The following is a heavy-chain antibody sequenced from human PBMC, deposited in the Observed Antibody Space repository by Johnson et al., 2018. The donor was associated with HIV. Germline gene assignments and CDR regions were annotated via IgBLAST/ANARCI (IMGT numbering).Heavy chain of an antibody. CDR1: GFTFSSYA. J-gene: IGHJ3*02. D-gene: IGHD6-13*01. CDR2: ISYDGRNK. CDR3: AKVKEQQLVRAAAFDI. Sequence: QVQLVESGGGVVQPGGSLRLSCAASGFTFSSYAMHWVRQAPGKGLEWLAVISYDGRNKYYADSVKGRFSISRDNSRNTLYLQMNSLRAEDTAIYYCAKVKEQQLVRAAAFDIWGQGTMVTVSS. V-gene: IGHV3-30-3*02.